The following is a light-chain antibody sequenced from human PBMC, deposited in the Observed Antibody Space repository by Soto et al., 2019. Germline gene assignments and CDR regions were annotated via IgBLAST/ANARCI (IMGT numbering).Light chain of an antibody. CDR3: TSYTITSGLHVL. CDR1: SSDVGPYKY. J-gene: IGLJ2*01. CDR2: DVN. V-gene: IGLV2-14*01. Sequence: QSALTQPASVSGSPGQSITISCIGTSSDVGPYKYVSWYQQRPGEAPKLMIYDVNNRPSGVSPRFSASKSGNTASLTISGLQPEDEADYYCTSYTITSGLHVLFGGGTKLTVL.